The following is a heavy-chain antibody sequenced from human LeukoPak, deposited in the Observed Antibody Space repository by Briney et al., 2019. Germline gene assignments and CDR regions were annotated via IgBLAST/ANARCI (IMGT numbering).Heavy chain of an antibody. J-gene: IGHJ5*02. V-gene: IGHV3-23*01. D-gene: IGHD3-3*01. CDR2: ISGSGGST. CDR3: ARDREWLNWFDP. CDR1: GFTFSSYA. Sequence: HPGGSLRLSCAASGFTFSSYAMSWVRQAPGKGLEWVSAISGSGGSTYYADSVKGRFTISRDNSKNTLYLQMNSLRAEDTAVYYCARDREWLNWFDPWGQGTLVTVSS.